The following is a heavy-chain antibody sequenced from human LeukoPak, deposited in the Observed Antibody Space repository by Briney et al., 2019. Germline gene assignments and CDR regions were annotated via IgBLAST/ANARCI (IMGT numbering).Heavy chain of an antibody. CDR1: GFNVSFYS. D-gene: IGHD2-15*01. CDR2: ISSSRSTI. CDR3: ARDYTYCSGSRCYDRFDY. J-gene: IGHJ4*02. Sequence: GGSLRLSCAASGFNVSFYSMNWVRQAPGKGLEWVSYISSSRSTIYYADSVKGRFTISRDNAKNSLYLQMNSLTAEDTAVYYCARDYTYCSGSRCYDRFDYWGQGIRVTVSS. V-gene: IGHV3-48*04.